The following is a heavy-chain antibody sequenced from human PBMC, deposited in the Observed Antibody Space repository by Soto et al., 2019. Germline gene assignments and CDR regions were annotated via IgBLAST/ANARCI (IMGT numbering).Heavy chain of an antibody. D-gene: IGHD2-2*01. J-gene: IGHJ6*03. CDR1: GGSFSGYY. CDR3: GREWVSRRGGYCSSTSCYYYYIDV. Sequence: SETLSLSCAVYGGSFSGYYWSWIRQPPGKGLPWIGEINHSASTNYNPYLQSRVTLSADTSKNQFSLKLSSVTAADTAVYYCGREWVSRRGGYCSSTSCYYYYIDVWREGTSVTVSS. CDR2: INHSAST. V-gene: IGHV4-34*01.